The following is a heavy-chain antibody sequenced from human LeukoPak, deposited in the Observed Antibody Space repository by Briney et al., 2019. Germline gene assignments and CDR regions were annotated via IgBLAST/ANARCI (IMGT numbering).Heavy chain of an antibody. Sequence: GEXLKISCKGSGYSFTSYWIGWVRQMPGKGLEWMGIIYPGDSDTRYSPSFQGQVTISADKSINNSYLQWSSLKASDTAMYYCARNSGRRPYNWFDPWGQGTLVTVSS. CDR3: ARNSGRRPYNWFDP. D-gene: IGHD4-23*01. J-gene: IGHJ5*02. CDR1: GYSFTSYW. V-gene: IGHV5-51*01. CDR2: IYPGDSDT.